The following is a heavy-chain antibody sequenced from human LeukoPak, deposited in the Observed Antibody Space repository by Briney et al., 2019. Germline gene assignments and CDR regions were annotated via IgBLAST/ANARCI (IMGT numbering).Heavy chain of an antibody. CDR1: GFTFSSYP. D-gene: IGHD5-18*01. Sequence: GGSLRLSCVASGFTFSSYPMDWIRQAPGKGLEWLSAISYDGSRKFYSDSVKGRFTVSRDNSRNTLYIEMNGLTDEDTAVYYCARDNPTDQDTVIDYWGQGTLVTVSS. J-gene: IGHJ4*02. CDR3: ARDNPTDQDTVIDY. V-gene: IGHV3-30*04. CDR2: ISYDGSRK.